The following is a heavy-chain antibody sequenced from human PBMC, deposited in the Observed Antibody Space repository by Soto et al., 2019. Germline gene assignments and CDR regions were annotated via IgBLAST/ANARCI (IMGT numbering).Heavy chain of an antibody. D-gene: IGHD3-16*01. J-gene: IGHJ4*02. Sequence: PSETLALTCTVSGGSTSSDNYWSWIRQPPGKGLEWIGHIYYSGNTDYNPSLRSRLAISIDTSKNQFSLKLSSVTAADTAVYFCAREGGESSDGLYYFDSWGQGSLVTVSS. CDR1: GGSTSSDNY. V-gene: IGHV4-30-4*01. CDR3: AREGGESSDGLYYFDS. CDR2: IYYSGNT.